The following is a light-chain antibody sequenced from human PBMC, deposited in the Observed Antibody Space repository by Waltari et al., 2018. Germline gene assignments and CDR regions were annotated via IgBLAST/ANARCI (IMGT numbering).Light chain of an antibody. CDR3: QKYVRTPGT. CDR2: STS. CDR1: QSITPY. Sequence: DIQMTQSPSSLTASVGDRVIVTCRASQSITPYLNWYQQRPGKAPTLLIHSTSTLDYGIPSRFSGSASGIDFSLTISRLQPEDFAAYYCQKYVRTPGTFGQGTKV. J-gene: IGKJ1*01. V-gene: IGKV1-39*01.